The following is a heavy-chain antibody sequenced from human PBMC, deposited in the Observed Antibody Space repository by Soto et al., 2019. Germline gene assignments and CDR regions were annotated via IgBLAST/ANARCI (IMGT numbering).Heavy chain of an antibody. D-gene: IGHD3-10*01. Sequence: ASVKVSCKASGYTFTSYAMHWVRQAPGQRLEWMGWINAGNGNTKYSQKFQGRVTITRDTSASTAYMELSSLRSEDTAVYYCARDDYYGSGSYYNVEDYYYYMDVWGKGTTVTVSS. V-gene: IGHV1-3*01. CDR2: INAGNGNT. CDR1: GYTFTSYA. CDR3: ARDDYYGSGSYYNVEDYYYYMDV. J-gene: IGHJ6*03.